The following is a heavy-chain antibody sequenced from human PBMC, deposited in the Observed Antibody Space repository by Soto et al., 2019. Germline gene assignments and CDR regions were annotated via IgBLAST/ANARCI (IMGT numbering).Heavy chain of an antibody. CDR2: ISGGGGTT. Sequence: EEQLLESGGDLVQPGGSLRLSCVASGFTFSSYGMSWVRQAPGKGLEWVSVISGGGGTTYYADSVKGRFTISRDNSKNTVYLQMNSLKAEDTALYYCAKGRGGFDSWGQGILVTVSS. J-gene: IGHJ5*01. CDR3: AKGRGGFDS. CDR1: GFTFSSYG. V-gene: IGHV3-23*01. D-gene: IGHD3-10*01.